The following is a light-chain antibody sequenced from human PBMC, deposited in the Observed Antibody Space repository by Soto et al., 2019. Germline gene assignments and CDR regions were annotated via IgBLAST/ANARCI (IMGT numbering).Light chain of an antibody. V-gene: IGKV3-20*01. Sequence: ESVLTQSPGTLSLSPGERATLSCRASQSVSSSYLAWYQQKPGQAPRLLIYGASSRATGIPDRFSGSGSGTDFTLTIRRLEPEDFAVYYCQQYGSSPGTFGQGTKVEIK. J-gene: IGKJ1*01. CDR3: QQYGSSPGT. CDR2: GAS. CDR1: QSVSSSY.